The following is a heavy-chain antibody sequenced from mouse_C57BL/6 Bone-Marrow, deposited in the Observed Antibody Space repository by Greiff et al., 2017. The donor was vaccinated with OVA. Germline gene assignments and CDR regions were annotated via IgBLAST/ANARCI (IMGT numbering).Heavy chain of an antibody. CDR1: GYTFTDYE. J-gene: IGHJ2*01. Sequence: QVQLKQSGAELVRPGASVTLSCKASGYTFTDYEMHWVKQTPVHGLEWIGAIDPETGGTAYNQKFKGKAILTADKSSSTAYMELRSLTSEDSAVYYCTRGGVVFDYWGQGTTLTVSS. CDR2: IDPETGGT. V-gene: IGHV1-15*01. CDR3: TRGGVVFDY.